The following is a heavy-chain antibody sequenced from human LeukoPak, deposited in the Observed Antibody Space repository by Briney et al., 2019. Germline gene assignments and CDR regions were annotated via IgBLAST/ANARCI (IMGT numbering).Heavy chain of an antibody. J-gene: IGHJ4*02. CDR2: IYYSGST. CDR3: ARRLRTNDVNDY. V-gene: IGHV4-39*01. CDR1: GASISSRNYY. Sequence: PSETLSLTYTVSGASISSRNYYWGWIRQPPGKGLEWIGSIYYSGSTDYNPSLKSRVTISVDASKNQFSLKLSSVTAADTAVYYCARRLRTNDVNDYWGQGTLVTVSS.